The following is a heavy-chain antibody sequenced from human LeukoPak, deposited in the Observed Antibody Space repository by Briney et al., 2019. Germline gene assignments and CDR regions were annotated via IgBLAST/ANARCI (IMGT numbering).Heavy chain of an antibody. Sequence: PGGSLRLSCAASGFTFSSYGMHWVRQAPGKGLEWVAFIRYDGSNKYYADSVKGRFTISRDNAKNSLYLQMNNLRAGDTALYYCARGGGIVGASNRYYYYYMDVWGKGTTVTISS. CDR2: IRYDGSNK. CDR1: GFTFSSYG. CDR3: ARGGGIVGASNRYYYYYMDV. D-gene: IGHD1-26*01. V-gene: IGHV3-30*02. J-gene: IGHJ6*03.